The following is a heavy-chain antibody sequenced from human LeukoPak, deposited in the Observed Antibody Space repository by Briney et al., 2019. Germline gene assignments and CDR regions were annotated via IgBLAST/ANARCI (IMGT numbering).Heavy chain of an antibody. Sequence: SEPLSLPCTVSGGFISSYYWRWMRQPPGKGLECLGHIYYCESPNYNRSLKSRVTILVGTRKNLFSFTLSSVTSADPGVLYFGAHPYYYDSSGYSGFDYWGQGTLVTVSS. J-gene: IGHJ4*02. D-gene: IGHD3-22*01. V-gene: IGHV4-59*01. CDR3: GAHPYYYDSSGYSGFDY. CDR2: IYYCESP. CDR1: GGFISSYY.